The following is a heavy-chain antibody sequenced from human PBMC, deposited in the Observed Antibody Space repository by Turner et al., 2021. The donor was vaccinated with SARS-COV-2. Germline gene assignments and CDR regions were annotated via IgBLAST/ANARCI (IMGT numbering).Heavy chain of an antibody. CDR3: ASTVWLRGAFDI. D-gene: IGHD5-18*01. Sequence: QLQLQESGPARVKPAETLSLTCTVSGGSISRSSYYWGWIRQPPGKGLEWIGSIYYSGSTYYNPSLKSRVTTSVDTSKNQFSLKMSSVTAADTAVYYCASTVWLRGAFDIWGQGTMVTVSS. CDR1: GGSISRSSYY. V-gene: IGHV4-39*01. CDR2: IYYSGST. J-gene: IGHJ3*02.